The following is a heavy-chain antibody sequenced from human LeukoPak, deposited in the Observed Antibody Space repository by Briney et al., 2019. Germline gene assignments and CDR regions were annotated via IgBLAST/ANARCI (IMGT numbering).Heavy chain of an antibody. D-gene: IGHD3-3*01. CDR3: ARGSPGTYYDFWSGYYLDY. Sequence: GASVKVSCKASGGTFSSYAISWVRQAPGQGLEWMGRIIPILGIANYAQKFQGRVTITADESTSTAYMELSSLRSEDTAVYYCARGSPGTYYDFWSGYYLDYWGQGTLVTVSS. J-gene: IGHJ4*02. CDR1: GGTFSSYA. CDR2: IIPILGIA. V-gene: IGHV1-69*04.